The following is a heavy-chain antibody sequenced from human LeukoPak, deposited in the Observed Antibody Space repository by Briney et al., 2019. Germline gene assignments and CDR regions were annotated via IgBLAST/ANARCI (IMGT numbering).Heavy chain of an antibody. CDR2: ISYDGSNK. J-gene: IGHJ4*02. CDR1: GFTFSNYA. V-gene: IGHV3-30-3*01. D-gene: IGHD1-26*01. CDR3: ARMESGSYSGY. Sequence: PGRSLRLSCAASGFTFSNYAMHWVRQAPGKGLEWVAVISYDGSNKYYADSVKGRFTISRDNSKNTLYLQMNSLRAEATAVYYCARMESGSYSGYWGQGTLVTVSS.